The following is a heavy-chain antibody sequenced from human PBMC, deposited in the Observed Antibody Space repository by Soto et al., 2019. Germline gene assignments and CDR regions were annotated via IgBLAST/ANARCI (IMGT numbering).Heavy chain of an antibody. Sequence: ASVKVSCKASGYTFTGYYMHWVRQAPGQGLEWVGWINPNSGGTNYAQKFQGWVTMTRDTSIRTAYMELSRLRSDDTAVYYCAREWAESSSSSYSYDYGMDVWGQGTTVTVSS. D-gene: IGHD6-6*01. CDR2: INPNSGGT. V-gene: IGHV1-2*04. CDR1: GYTFTGYY. J-gene: IGHJ6*02. CDR3: AREWAESSSSSYSYDYGMDV.